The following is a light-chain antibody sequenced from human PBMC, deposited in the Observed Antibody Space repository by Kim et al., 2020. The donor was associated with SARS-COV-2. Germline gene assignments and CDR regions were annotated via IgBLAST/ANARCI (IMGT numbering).Light chain of an antibody. CDR1: SGHSNYA. Sequence: SGSLGASVKLTCTLSSGHSNYAIAWHQQQPEKGPRYLMKLNSDGSHSKGDGIPDRFSGSSSGAERYLTISSLQSEDEADYYCQTWGTGNWVFGGGTKL. CDR3: QTWGTGNWV. J-gene: IGLJ3*02. CDR2: LNSDGSH. V-gene: IGLV4-69*01.